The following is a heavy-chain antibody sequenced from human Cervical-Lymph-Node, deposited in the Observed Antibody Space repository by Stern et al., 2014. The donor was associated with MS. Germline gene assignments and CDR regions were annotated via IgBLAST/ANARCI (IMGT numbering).Heavy chain of an antibody. CDR2: INTSVGST. Sequence: VQLVQSGAEVKKPGASVKVSCKASGYTFTSYYMHWVRQAPGQGLEWMGIINTSVGSTSYAQKFQGRVTMTRDTSTSTVYMELSSLRSEDTAVYYCARGMATINDAFDIWGQGTMVTVSS. CDR1: GYTFTSYY. J-gene: IGHJ3*02. D-gene: IGHD5-24*01. CDR3: ARGMATINDAFDI. V-gene: IGHV1-46*01.